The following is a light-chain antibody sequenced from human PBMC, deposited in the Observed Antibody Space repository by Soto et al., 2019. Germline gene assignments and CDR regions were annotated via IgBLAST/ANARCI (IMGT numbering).Light chain of an antibody. CDR1: SSNIGSNT. CDR2: SSN. Sequence: QPVLTQPPSASGTPGQRVTISCSGSSSNIGSNTVNWYQHLPGTAPKLLIYSSNQRPSGVPDRFSGSKSGTSASLAISGLQSEDEADYYCAAWDDSLSGRVFGGGTKLTVL. V-gene: IGLV1-44*01. J-gene: IGLJ3*02. CDR3: AAWDDSLSGRV.